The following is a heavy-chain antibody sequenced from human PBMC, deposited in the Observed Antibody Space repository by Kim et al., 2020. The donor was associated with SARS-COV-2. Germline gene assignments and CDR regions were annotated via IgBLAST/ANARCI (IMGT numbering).Heavy chain of an antibody. CDR2: IYYSGST. CDR3: ARVKSGXXGGXXWFD. D-gene: IGHD3-3*01. Sequence: SETLSLTCTVSGGSISSYYWSWIRQPPGKGLEWIGYIYYSGSTNYNPSLKSRVTISVDTXXNQFXXKLSSVTXXXTAXXXCARVKSGXXGGXXWFD. J-gene: IGHJ5*01. V-gene: IGHV4-59*13. CDR1: GGSISSYY.